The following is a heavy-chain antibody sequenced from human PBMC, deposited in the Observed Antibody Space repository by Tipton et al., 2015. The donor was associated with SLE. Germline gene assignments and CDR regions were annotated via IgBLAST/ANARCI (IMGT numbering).Heavy chain of an antibody. CDR1: NGSISSYY. V-gene: IGHV4-59*08. CDR3: ARQGGQWLDFDY. J-gene: IGHJ4*02. CDR2: ISYGNT. D-gene: IGHD6-19*01. Sequence: GLVKPSETLSLTCTVSNGSISSYYWSWIRQPPGKGLEWLGYISYGNTKYNPSLRSRLTISVDTSKNQFSLRLSSVTAADTAVYYCARQGGQWLDFDYWGQGTLVSVSS.